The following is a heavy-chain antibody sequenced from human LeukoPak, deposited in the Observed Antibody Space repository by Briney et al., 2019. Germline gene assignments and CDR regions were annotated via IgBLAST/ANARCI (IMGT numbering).Heavy chain of an antibody. Sequence: SVKVSRKASGGTFSSYAISWVRQAPGQGLEWMGRIIPILGIANYAQKFQGRVTITADKSTSTAYMELSSLRSDDTAVYYCARGNEDFDYWGQGTLVTVSS. V-gene: IGHV1-69*04. J-gene: IGHJ4*02. CDR2: IIPILGIA. CDR1: GGTFSSYA. CDR3: ARGNEDFDY.